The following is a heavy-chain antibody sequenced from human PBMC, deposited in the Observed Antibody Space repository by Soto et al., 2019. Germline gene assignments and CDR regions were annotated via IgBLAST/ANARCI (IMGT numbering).Heavy chain of an antibody. D-gene: IGHD2-15*01. CDR3: VAGCSGVSCGPRAFPH. Sequence: DVQLVESGGGLVQPGGSLRLSCAASGFTFSSYDMHWVRQATGKGLEWVSVVGTVGDTHYAGSVKGRFIISRENVKNSLSLQMNSLRVGETAVYYCVAGCSGVSCGPRAFPHWGQGILVTVSS. CDR1: GFTFSSYD. J-gene: IGHJ1*01. V-gene: IGHV3-13*01. CDR2: VGTVGDT.